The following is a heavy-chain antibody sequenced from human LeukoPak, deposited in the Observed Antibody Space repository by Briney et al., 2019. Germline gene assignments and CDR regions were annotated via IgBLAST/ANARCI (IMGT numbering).Heavy chain of an antibody. CDR3: ARGVKGLRGGFDS. CDR2: IYYSGST. D-gene: IGHD3-10*01. Sequence: SETLSLTCTVSGGTISSGVYYWSWIRQHPGKGLEWIGYIYYSGSTYSNPSLKSRLTMSVDISKKQFSLKLRSVSAADTAVYYCARGVKGLRGGFDSWGQGKMVSVSS. J-gene: IGHJ3*02. V-gene: IGHV4-31*03. CDR1: GGTISSGVYY.